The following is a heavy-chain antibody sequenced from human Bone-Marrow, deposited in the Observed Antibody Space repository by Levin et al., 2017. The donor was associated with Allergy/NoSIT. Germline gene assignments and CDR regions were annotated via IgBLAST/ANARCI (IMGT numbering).Heavy chain of an antibody. CDR3: ARARALLWFGEMSPLGGFDI. D-gene: IGHD3-10*01. CDR2: IIPIFGTA. J-gene: IGHJ3*02. Sequence: PRASVKVSCKASGGTFSSYAISWVRQAPGQGLEWMGGIIPIFGTANYAQKFQGRVTITADESTSTAYMELSSLRSEDTAVYYCARARALLWFGEMSPLGGFDIWGQGTMVTVSS. V-gene: IGHV1-69*13. CDR1: GGTFSSYA.